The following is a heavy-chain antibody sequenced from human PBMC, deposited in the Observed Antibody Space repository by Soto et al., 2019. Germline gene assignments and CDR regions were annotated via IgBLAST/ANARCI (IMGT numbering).Heavy chain of an antibody. CDR1: GVTFTNSI. D-gene: IGHD2-2*01. CDR3: APLPPNKNRFAS. CDR2: IVIGSGNT. Sequence: SVKVSCKASGVTFTNSIVQWVRQARGQGLEWIGWIVIGSGNTNYAQKFHERVTISRDMSTNTAYMELSRLTSEDTAIYYCAPLPPNKNRFASWAQGTLVTVSS. V-gene: IGHV1-58*01. J-gene: IGHJ5*01.